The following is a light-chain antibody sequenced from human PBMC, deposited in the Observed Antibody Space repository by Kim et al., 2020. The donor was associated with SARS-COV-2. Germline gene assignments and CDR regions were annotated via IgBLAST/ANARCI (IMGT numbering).Light chain of an antibody. CDR3: QQRSNWPPIFT. CDR2: DAS. V-gene: IGKV3-11*02. Sequence: EIVLTQSPATLSLCPGERATLSCRASQSISSYLAWYQQKPGQAPRLLIYDASNRATGIPARFSGSGSGRDFTLTISSLEPEDFAVYYCQQRSNWPPIFTFGPGTKVDIK. J-gene: IGKJ3*01. CDR1: QSISSY.